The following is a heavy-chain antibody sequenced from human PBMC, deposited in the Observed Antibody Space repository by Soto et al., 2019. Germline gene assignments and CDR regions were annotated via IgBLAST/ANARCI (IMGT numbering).Heavy chain of an antibody. Sequence: QVQLMQSGAEVTKPGASVTLSCKTSGYAFMSYGLSWVRLAPGQGLEWMGWTVAGSGNRIYAQKFQDRINMNIDTSTNTGYMELRRLRSDDSALYFCTRVAGYGSGSRHFDNWGQGTRVTVSS. CDR1: GYAFMSYG. D-gene: IGHD3-10*01. V-gene: IGHV1-18*01. J-gene: IGHJ4*02. CDR2: TVAGSGNR. CDR3: TRVAGYGSGSRHFDN.